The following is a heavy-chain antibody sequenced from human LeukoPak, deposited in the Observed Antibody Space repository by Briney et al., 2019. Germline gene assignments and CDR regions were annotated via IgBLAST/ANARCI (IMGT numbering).Heavy chain of an antibody. Sequence: GGSLRLSCAASGFTFDEYAMHWVRQAPGKGLEWVSGISYSSGSIGYVDSVKGRFTISRDNAKNSLYLQMNSLRVEDTALYYCASGIDYWGQGTLVTVSS. CDR2: ISYSSGSI. CDR3: ASGIDY. J-gene: IGHJ4*02. D-gene: IGHD3-3*01. V-gene: IGHV3-9*01. CDR1: GFTFDEYA.